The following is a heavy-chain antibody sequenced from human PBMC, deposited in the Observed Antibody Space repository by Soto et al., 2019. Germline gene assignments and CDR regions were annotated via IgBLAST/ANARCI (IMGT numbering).Heavy chain of an antibody. CDR3: ATSRGFSAAMDV. V-gene: IGHV1-69*01. CDR2: IMAVFGTA. Sequence: QVHLVQSGAEVKKPGSSVKVSCRGSGGSFRDYAISWVRQAPGQGPEWMGGIMAVFGTATYAQRFQGRVTISADESTSPAYMDLSSLTSGVAAVYYCATSRGFSAAMDVWGQGTTVSVSS. CDR1: GGSFRDYA. J-gene: IGHJ6*02. D-gene: IGHD3-3*01.